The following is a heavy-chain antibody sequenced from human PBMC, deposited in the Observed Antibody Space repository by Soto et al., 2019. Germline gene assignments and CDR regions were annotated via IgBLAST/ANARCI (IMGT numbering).Heavy chain of an antibody. CDR2: IYYSGST. V-gene: IGHV4-59*01. Sequence: SETLSLTCTVSGGSISSYYWSWIRQPPGKGLEWIGYIYYSGSTNYNPSLKSRVTISVDTSKNQFSLKLSSVTAADTAVYYCAREGLKIAAAGGNYYYGMDVWGQGTTVTVSS. J-gene: IGHJ6*02. D-gene: IGHD6-13*01. CDR3: AREGLKIAAAGGNYYYGMDV. CDR1: GGSISSYY.